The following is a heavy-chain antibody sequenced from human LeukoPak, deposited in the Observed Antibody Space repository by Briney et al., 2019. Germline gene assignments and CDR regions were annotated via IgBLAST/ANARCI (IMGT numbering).Heavy chain of an antibody. D-gene: IGHD4-23*01. CDR3: GRGVTLYYYFDL. CDR2: MHYTGAT. J-gene: IGHJ2*01. CDR1: GGSLSGYY. Sequence: SETLSLTCAVYGGSLSGYYWSWFREPPGKGLWWSGEMHYTGATNYSPSLKSRVTISAGTSKNKFSLKVNSVTAADTAVYYYGRGVTLYYYFDLWGRGTLVTVSS. V-gene: IGHV4-34*01.